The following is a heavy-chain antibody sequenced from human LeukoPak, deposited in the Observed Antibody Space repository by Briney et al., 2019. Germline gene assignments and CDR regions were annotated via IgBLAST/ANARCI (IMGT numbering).Heavy chain of an antibody. Sequence: SETLSLTCTAYGGSFSDYYWSWIRQPPGKGLEWIAEINHSGSTNYNPSLKSRVTISADTSKNQFSLKLSSVTAADTAVYYCAGISIVDLPLDSWGQGTLVTVSS. CDR1: GGSFSDYY. CDR2: INHSGST. J-gene: IGHJ4*02. D-gene: IGHD1-26*01. CDR3: AGISIVDLPLDS. V-gene: IGHV4-34*01.